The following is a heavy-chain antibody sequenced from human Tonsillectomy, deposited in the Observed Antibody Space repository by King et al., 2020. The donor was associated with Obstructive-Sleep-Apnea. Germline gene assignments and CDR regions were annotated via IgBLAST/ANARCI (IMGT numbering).Heavy chain of an antibody. D-gene: IGHD2-2*01. Sequence: QLQESGPGLVKPSETLSLTCTVSGYSISSGYYWGWIRQPPGKGLEWIGSIYHSGSTYYNPSLKSRVTISVDTSKNQFSLKLSSVTAAATAVYYCAPDIVVVPAAPKDNWFDPWGQGTLVTVSS. J-gene: IGHJ5*02. CDR3: APDIVVVPAAPKDNWFDP. CDR2: IYHSGST. CDR1: GYSISSGYY. V-gene: IGHV4-38-2*02.